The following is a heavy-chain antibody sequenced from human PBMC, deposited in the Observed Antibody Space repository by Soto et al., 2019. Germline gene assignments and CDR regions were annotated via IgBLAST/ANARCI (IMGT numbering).Heavy chain of an antibody. CDR2: IYPGDSDT. CDR1: GYSFTSYW. Sequence: SLKISCKGSGYSFTSYWIGWVRQMPGKGLEWMGIIYPGDSDTRYSPSFQGQVTISADKSISTAYLQWSSLKASDTAMYYCARASQGYYDFWSGYYYFDYWGQGTLVTVSS. D-gene: IGHD3-3*01. V-gene: IGHV5-51*01. J-gene: IGHJ4*02. CDR3: ARASQGYYDFWSGYYYFDY.